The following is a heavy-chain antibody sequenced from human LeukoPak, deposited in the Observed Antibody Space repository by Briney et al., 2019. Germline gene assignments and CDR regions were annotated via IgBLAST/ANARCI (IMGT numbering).Heavy chain of an antibody. Sequence: GGSLRLSCAASGFTFSSYAMHWVRQAPGKGLEWVAVISYDGSNKYYADSVKGRFTISRDNSKNTLYLQMNSLRAEDTAVYYCARDSDYCGSGSYYSLGMDVWGKGTTVTVSS. CDR2: ISYDGSNK. J-gene: IGHJ6*04. CDR1: GFTFSSYA. V-gene: IGHV3-30*04. D-gene: IGHD3-10*01. CDR3: ARDSDYCGSGSYYSLGMDV.